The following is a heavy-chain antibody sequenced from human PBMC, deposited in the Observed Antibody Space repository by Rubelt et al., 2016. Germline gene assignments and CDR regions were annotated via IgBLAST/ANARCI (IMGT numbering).Heavy chain of an antibody. J-gene: IGHJ2*01. D-gene: IGHD5-24*01. CDR3: AKDRAYKQNWYLDL. Sequence: VQLVESGGGLVKPGGSLRLSCAASGFTFTSYSMNWVRQAPGKGLEWVSSISSGGSHMYYADSVKGRFTISRDNAKNSLYLQMLSLRAEDTAVYYCAKDRAYKQNWYLDLWGRGTLVTVSS. V-gene: IGHV3-21*01. CDR1: GFTFTSYS. CDR2: ISSGGSHM.